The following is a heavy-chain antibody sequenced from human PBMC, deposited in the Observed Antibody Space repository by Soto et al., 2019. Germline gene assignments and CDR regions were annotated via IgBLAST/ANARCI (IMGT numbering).Heavy chain of an antibody. V-gene: IGHV3-30*18. CDR3: AKGEDTFGGYYYYYMDV. CDR1: GFTFSSYG. D-gene: IGHD3-16*01. CDR2: ISYDGSNK. Sequence: GGSLRLSCAASGFTFSSYGMHWVRQAPGKGLEWVAVISYDGSNKYYADSVKGRFTISRDNSKNTLYLQMNSLRAEDTAVYYCAKGEDTFGGYYYYYMDVWGKGTTVTVSS. J-gene: IGHJ6*03.